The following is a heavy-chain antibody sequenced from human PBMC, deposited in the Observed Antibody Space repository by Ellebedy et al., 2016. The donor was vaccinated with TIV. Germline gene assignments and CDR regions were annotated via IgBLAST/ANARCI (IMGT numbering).Heavy chain of an antibody. J-gene: IGHJ4*02. CDR1: GGSFSGYY. D-gene: IGHD2-15*01. CDR3: ARGAVAASDY. V-gene: IGHV4-34*01. Sequence: MPSETLSLTCAVYGGSFSGYYWSWIRQPPGKGLEWIGEINHSGSTNYNPSLKSRVTISVDTSKNQFSLKLSSVTAADTAVYYCARGAVAASDYWGQGTLVTVSS. CDR2: INHSGST.